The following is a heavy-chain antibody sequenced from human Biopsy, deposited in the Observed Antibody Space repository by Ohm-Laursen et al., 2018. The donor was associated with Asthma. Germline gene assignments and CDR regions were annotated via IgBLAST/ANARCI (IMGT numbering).Heavy chain of an antibody. V-gene: IGHV4-31*02. Sequence: TLSLTCTVSYGSITSGGYFRTSIRKHLGKGPERIGFIYYSGSTYYNPSLKSRVSISIDTSKNQFSLKLSSVTAAETAVYYCARAQDYYDSRGYYRSFDYWGQGTLVTVSS. J-gene: IGHJ4*02. CDR1: YGSITSGGYF. CDR3: ARAQDYYDSRGYYRSFDY. CDR2: IYYSGST. D-gene: IGHD3-22*01.